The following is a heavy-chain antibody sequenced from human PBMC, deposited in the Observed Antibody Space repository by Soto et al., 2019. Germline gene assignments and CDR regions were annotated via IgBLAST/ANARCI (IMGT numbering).Heavy chain of an antibody. Sequence: SVKVSCKASGGTFSSYAISWVRQAPGQGLEWMGGIIPIFGTANYAQKFQGRVTITADKSTSTAYMELSSLRSEDTAVYYCAVAARPNYYYYGMDVWGQGTTVTVS. CDR3: AVAARPNYYYYGMDV. J-gene: IGHJ6*02. V-gene: IGHV1-69*06. D-gene: IGHD6-6*01. CDR2: IIPIFGTA. CDR1: GGTFSSYA.